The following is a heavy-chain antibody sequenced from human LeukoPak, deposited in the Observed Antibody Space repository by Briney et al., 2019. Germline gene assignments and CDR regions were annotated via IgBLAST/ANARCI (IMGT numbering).Heavy chain of an antibody. CDR2: IRYDGSNK. D-gene: IGHD3-10*01. CDR3: AKPQYYYGSGSYSHFGY. Sequence: GGSLRLSCAASGFTFSSYGIHWVRQAPGKGLEWVAFIRYDGSNKYYADSVKGRFTISRDNSKNTLYLQMNSLRAEDTAVYYCAKPQYYYGSGSYSHFGYWGQGTLVTVSS. J-gene: IGHJ4*02. CDR1: GFTFSSYG. V-gene: IGHV3-30*02.